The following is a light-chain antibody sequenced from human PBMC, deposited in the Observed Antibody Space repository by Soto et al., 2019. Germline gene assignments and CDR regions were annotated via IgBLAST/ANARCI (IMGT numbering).Light chain of an antibody. CDR1: SSNIGSHT. CDR2: SND. Sequence: QSVLTQPPSASGTPGQRVTISCSGSSSNIGSHTVSWFQHLPGTAPKLLIYSNDQRPSGVPDRFSGSKSGTSASLAISGLQSEDEADYYCAAWDASLNGWVFGGGTK. J-gene: IGLJ3*02. CDR3: AAWDASLNGWV. V-gene: IGLV1-44*01.